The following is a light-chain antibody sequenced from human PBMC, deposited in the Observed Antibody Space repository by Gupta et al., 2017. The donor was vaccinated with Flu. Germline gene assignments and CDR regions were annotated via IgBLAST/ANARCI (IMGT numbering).Light chain of an antibody. CDR3: CSYGGSKF. CDR2: EVN. CDR1: SSDVDGYNY. Sequence: QSALTQPPSASVSPGQSVTISCTGTSSDVDGYNYVSWYQQHPGKAPKLIIYEVNKRPSGVPDRFSDSKSGNTASLTVSGLMAEDEADYYCCSYGGSKFFGGGTKLTVL. J-gene: IGLJ2*01. V-gene: IGLV2-8*01.